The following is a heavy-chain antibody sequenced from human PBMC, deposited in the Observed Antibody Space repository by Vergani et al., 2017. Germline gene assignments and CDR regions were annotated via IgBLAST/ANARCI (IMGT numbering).Heavy chain of an antibody. CDR2: INHSGST. V-gene: IGHV4-34*01. J-gene: IGHJ4*02. D-gene: IGHD3-9*01. CDR3: ARVRRYFDWLLRGPFDY. Sequence: QVQLQQWGAGLLKPSKTLSLTCAVYGGSFSGYYWSWIRQPPGKGLEWIGEINHSGSTNYNPSLKSRVTISVDTSKNQFSLKLSSVTAADTAVYYCARVRRYFDWLLRGPFDYWGQGTLVTVSS. CDR1: GGSFSGYY.